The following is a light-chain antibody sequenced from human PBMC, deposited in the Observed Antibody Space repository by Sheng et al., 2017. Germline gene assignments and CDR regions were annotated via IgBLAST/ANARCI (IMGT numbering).Light chain of an antibody. Sequence: EIVLTQSPATLSLSPGERATLSCRASQSISRYLAWYQQQPGQAPRLLIYDASNRATGIPARFSGSGSGTDVTLTISSLEPEDFAVYYCQQRNNWPPITFGQGTRLEIK. CDR2: DAS. V-gene: IGKV3-11*01. CDR1: QSISRY. J-gene: IGKJ5*01. CDR3: QQRNNWPPIT.